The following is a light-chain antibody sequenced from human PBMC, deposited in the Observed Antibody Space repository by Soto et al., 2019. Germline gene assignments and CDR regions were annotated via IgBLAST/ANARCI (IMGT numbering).Light chain of an antibody. CDR3: GAWDDNLDGRV. CDR2: RND. J-gene: IGLJ3*02. V-gene: IGLV1-44*01. CDR1: SSNIGGNA. Sequence: QSALTQPPSVSGAPGQRVTISCSGSSSNIGGNAVNWYQQLPGSAPKVVIFRNDQRPAGVPARFSGAKSGTSASLAISGLQSDDESHFYCGAWDDNLDGRVFGGGTKLTVL.